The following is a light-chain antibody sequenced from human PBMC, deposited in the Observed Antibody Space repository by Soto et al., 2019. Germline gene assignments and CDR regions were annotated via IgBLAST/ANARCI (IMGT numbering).Light chain of an antibody. CDR2: NNT. Sequence: QSVLTQPPSVSGAPGQRVTISCTGSNSNIGADSEVHWYQQFPGTAPKLLISNNTSRPSGDPGRFSGSRSGTSASLAISGLQSEDEADYHCAAWDDSLNGVVFGGGTKLTVL. V-gene: IGLV1-40*01. J-gene: IGLJ2*01. CDR1: NSNIGADSE. CDR3: AAWDDSLNGVV.